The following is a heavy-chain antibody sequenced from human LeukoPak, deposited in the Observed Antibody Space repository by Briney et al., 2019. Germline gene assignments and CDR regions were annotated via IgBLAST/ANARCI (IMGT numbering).Heavy chain of an antibody. J-gene: IGHJ4*02. CDR3: ASEEGLYCTGGSCWRFDY. CDR2: IYYSGST. D-gene: IGHD2-15*01. CDR1: GGSISSSSYY. Sequence: SETLSLTCIGSGGSISSSSYYWGWMRQPPGKGLEWIGSIYYSGSTYYNPSLKSRVTISVDTSKNQFSLKLRSVTATDTAVYYCASEEGLYCTGGSCWRFDYWGQGTLVTVSS. V-gene: IGHV4-39*01.